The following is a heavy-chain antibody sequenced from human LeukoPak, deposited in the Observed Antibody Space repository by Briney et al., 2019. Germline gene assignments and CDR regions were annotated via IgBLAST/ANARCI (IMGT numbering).Heavy chain of an antibody. Sequence: PGGSLRLSCAASGFTFSSYAMHWVRQAPGKGLEWVAVISYDGSNKYYADSVKGRFTISRDNSKNTLYLQMNSLRAEDTAVYYCARDPSMITFGGVIVIVPSFDYWGQGTLVTVSS. V-gene: IGHV3-30*04. CDR2: ISYDGSNK. D-gene: IGHD3-16*02. CDR3: ARDPSMITFGGVIVIVPSFDY. J-gene: IGHJ4*02. CDR1: GFTFSSYA.